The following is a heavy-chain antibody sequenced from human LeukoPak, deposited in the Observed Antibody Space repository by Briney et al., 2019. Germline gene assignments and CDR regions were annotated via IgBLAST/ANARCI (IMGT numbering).Heavy chain of an antibody. CDR1: GYSFTTYW. CDR3: ARLGDQRALDY. V-gene: IGHV5-51*01. J-gene: IGHJ4*02. CDR2: IYPGDSDT. Sequence: GESLKISCKGSGYSFTTYWISWVRQMPGKGLEWMGIIYPGDSDTRNSPSFQGQVTISADKSISTAYLQWNSLKASDTATYYCARLGDQRALDYWGQGTLVTVSS.